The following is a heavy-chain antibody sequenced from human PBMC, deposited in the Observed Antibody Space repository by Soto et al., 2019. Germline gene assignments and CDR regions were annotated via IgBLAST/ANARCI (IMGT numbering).Heavy chain of an antibody. V-gene: IGHV3-30-3*01. Sequence: GGSLRLSCAASGFTFSSYAMHWVRQAPGKGLEWVAVISYDGSNKYYADSVKGRFTISRDNSKNTLYLQMNSLRAEDTAVYYCARDLESSISDYYGSGPHDWGQGTLVTVSS. CDR3: ARDLESSISDYYGSGPHD. J-gene: IGHJ4*02. CDR2: ISYDGSNK. CDR1: GFTFSSYA. D-gene: IGHD3-10*01.